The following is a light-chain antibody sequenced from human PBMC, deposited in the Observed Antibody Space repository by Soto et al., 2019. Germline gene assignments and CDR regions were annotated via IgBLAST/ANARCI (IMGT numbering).Light chain of an antibody. Sequence: EIVLTQSPATLSLSPGERATLSCRASQSISADLAWYQQKPGQPPRRLIYDASNRATGIPARFSGSGSGTDFTLTISSLEPDDFVVYYCQQRNSWPRTFGQGTKVEIK. V-gene: IGKV3-11*01. CDR1: QSISAD. J-gene: IGKJ1*01. CDR2: DAS. CDR3: QQRNSWPRT.